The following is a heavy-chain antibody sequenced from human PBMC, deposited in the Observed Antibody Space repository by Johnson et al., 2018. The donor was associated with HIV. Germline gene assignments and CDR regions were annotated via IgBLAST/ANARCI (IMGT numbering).Heavy chain of an antibody. CDR3: AKDWARIAAAQFDI. V-gene: IGHV3-30*04. CDR1: GFSFSSYP. Sequence: QVQLVESGGGVVQPGRSLRLSCAASGFSFSSYPMHWVRQAPGKGLEWVAVTTYDGTNKYYADSVKGRFTISRDNSKNTLYLQMNSLRAEDTAVYYCAKDWARIAAAQFDIWGQGTMVTVSS. D-gene: IGHD6-13*01. J-gene: IGHJ3*02. CDR2: TTYDGTNK.